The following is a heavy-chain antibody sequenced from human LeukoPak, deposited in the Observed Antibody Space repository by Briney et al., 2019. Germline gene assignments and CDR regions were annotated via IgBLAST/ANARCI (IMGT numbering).Heavy chain of an antibody. J-gene: IGHJ4*02. CDR3: ASSRGYSYGLTFDC. D-gene: IGHD5-18*01. CDR2: INHSGST. V-gene: IGHV4-34*01. Sequence: PSETLSLTCASYGGSFSGYYWSWIRQPPGKGLEWIREINHSGSTNYNPSLKSRVTISVDTSKNQFSLKLSSVTAADTAVYHCASSRGYSYGLTFDCWGQGTLVTVSS. CDR1: GGSFSGYY.